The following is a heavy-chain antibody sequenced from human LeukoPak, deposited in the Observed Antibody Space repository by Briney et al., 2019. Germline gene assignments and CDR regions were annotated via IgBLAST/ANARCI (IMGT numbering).Heavy chain of an antibody. Sequence: SETLSLTCAVYGGSFSGYYWSWIRQPPGKGPEWIGEINHSGSTNYNPSLKSRVTISVDTSKNQFSLKLTSVTAADTAVYYCARHSYSSSSRVFDYWGQGTLVTVSS. CDR2: INHSGST. CDR1: GGSFSGYY. CDR3: ARHSYSSSSRVFDY. J-gene: IGHJ4*02. V-gene: IGHV4-34*01. D-gene: IGHD6-6*01.